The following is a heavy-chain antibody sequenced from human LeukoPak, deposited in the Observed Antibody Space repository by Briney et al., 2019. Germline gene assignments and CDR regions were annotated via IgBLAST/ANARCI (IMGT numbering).Heavy chain of an antibody. CDR1: GFTFSDYY. Sequence: KAGGSLRLSWAASGFTFSDYYMSWIRQAPGKGLEWVSYISSSGSTIYYADSVKGRFTISRDNAKNSLYLQMNSLRAEDTAVYYCARGGSSWGYYYYYMDVWGKGTTVTISS. D-gene: IGHD6-13*01. CDR2: ISSSGSTI. CDR3: ARGGSSWGYYYYYMDV. V-gene: IGHV3-11*01. J-gene: IGHJ6*03.